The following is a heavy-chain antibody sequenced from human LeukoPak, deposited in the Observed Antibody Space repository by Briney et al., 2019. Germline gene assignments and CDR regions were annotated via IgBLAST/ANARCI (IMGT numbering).Heavy chain of an antibody. CDR1: GASISSGSYY. CDR3: ARSYYGSGRYGPQFDS. Sequence: SETLSLTCTVSGASISSGSYYWSWIRQPAGKGLEWIGHIYTSGSTNFNPSLKSRVTISVDTSKNQFSLKLSSVTAADTAVYYCARSYYGSGRYGPQFDSWGQGTLVTVSS. D-gene: IGHD3-10*01. V-gene: IGHV4-61*09. CDR2: IYTSGST. J-gene: IGHJ4*02.